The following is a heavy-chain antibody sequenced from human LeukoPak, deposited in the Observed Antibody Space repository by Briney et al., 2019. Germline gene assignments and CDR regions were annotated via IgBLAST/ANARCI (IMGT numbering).Heavy chain of an antibody. V-gene: IGHV1-46*01. D-gene: IGHD3-9*01. CDR2: INPSGGST. J-gene: IGHJ5*02. Sequence: GASVKVSCKASGYTFTSYYMHWVRQAPGQGLEWMGIINPSGGSTSYAQKFQGRVTMTRDTSTSTVYMELSSLTSEDTAVYYCARPNDDILTGYYENWFDPWGQGTLVTVSS. CDR3: ARPNDDILTGYYENWFDP. CDR1: GYTFTSYY.